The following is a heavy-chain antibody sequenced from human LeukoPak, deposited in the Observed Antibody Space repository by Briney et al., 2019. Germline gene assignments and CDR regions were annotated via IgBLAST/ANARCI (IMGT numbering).Heavy chain of an antibody. CDR2: ISYDGSNK. CDR3: ARGKPDTAMVENPFDY. Sequence: GGSLRLSCAASGFTFSSYAMHWVRQAPGKGLEWVAVISYDGSNKYCADSVKGRFTISRDNSKNTLYLQMNSLRAEDTAVYYCARGKPDTAMVENPFDYWGQGTLVTVSS. J-gene: IGHJ4*02. CDR1: GFTFSSYA. D-gene: IGHD5-18*01. V-gene: IGHV3-30*04.